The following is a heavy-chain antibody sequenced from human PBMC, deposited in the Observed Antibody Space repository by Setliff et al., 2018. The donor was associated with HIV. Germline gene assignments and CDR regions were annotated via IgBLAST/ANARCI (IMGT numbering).Heavy chain of an antibody. J-gene: IGHJ6*03. CDR1: GFSLSTSGVG. Sequence: VSGPTLVNPTQTLTLTCTFSGFSLSTSGVGVGWIRQPPGKALEWLALIYWDADKRYSPSLESRLTITKDTSKNQVVLTMTNMDPVDTATYYCAHSYCSSTSCYPHYYYYMDVWGKGTTVTGSS. D-gene: IGHD2-2*01. CDR2: IYWDADK. V-gene: IGHV2-5*02. CDR3: AHSYCSSTSCYPHYYYYMDV.